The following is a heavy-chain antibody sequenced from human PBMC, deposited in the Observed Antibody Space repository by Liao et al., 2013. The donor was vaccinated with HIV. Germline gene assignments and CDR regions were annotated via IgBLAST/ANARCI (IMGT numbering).Heavy chain of an antibody. CDR2: IYYTGST. V-gene: IGHV4-59*12. J-gene: IGHJ5*02. CDR1: GGSISTYY. CDR3: ARERFLEWLLYRDWFDP. Sequence: QVQLQESGPGLVKPSETLSLTCTISGGSISTYYWSWIRQPPGKGLEWIAYIYYTGSTNYNPSLKSRVTISADTTKNQFSLKLSSLTAADTAVYYCARERFLEWLLYRDWFDPWGQGTLVTVSS. D-gene: IGHD3-3*01.